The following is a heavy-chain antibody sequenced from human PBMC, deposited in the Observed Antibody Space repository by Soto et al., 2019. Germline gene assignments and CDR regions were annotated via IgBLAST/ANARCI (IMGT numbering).Heavy chain of an antibody. J-gene: IGHJ5*02. V-gene: IGHV1-8*01. CDR2: MNPNSANT. D-gene: IGHD2-21*01. CDR3: ARSDGYSLNWFDP. CDR1: GYTFTRYD. Sequence: QVQLVQTGAEVKKPGASVKVSCKASGYTFTRYDINWVRQATGQGLEWMGWMNPNSANTGYAQKFQGRLTMTRNTSIRTAYFELSSLRSEDTAVYYCARSDGYSLNWFDPGGQGTLVTVSS.